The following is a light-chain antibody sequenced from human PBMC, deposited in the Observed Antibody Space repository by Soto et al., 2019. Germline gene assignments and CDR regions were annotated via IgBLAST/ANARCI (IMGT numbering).Light chain of an antibody. J-gene: IGKJ2*01. Sequence: EIVMTQSPATLSVSPGERATLSCRASQSVSSNLAWYQQKPGQAPRLLIYGASTRATGIPARFSGSGSGTYFTLTISSLQSEDFAVYYCQQYNNWPQTFGQGTKLEIK. V-gene: IGKV3-15*01. CDR2: GAS. CDR1: QSVSSN. CDR3: QQYNNWPQT.